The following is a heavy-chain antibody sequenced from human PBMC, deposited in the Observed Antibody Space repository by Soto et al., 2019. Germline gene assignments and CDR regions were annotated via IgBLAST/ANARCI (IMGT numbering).Heavy chain of an antibody. CDR2: INHSGST. CDR3: ASTRVHQNYYDSSGNNY. V-gene: IGHV4-34*01. D-gene: IGHD3-22*01. J-gene: IGHJ4*02. Sequence: SETLSLTCAVYGGSFSGYYWSWIRQPPGKGLEWIGEINHSGSTNYNPSLKSRVTISVDTSKNQFSLKLSSVTAADTAVYYCASTRVHQNYYDSSGNNYWGQGTLVTVSS. CDR1: GGSFSGYY.